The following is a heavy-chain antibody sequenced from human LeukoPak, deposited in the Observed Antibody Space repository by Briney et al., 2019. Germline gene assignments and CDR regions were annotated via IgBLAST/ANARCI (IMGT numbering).Heavy chain of an antibody. Sequence: ASVKVSCKASGYTFTSYYMHWVRQAPGQGLEWMGIINPSGGSTSYAQKFQGRVTMTRDTSTSTVYMELSSLRSEDTAVYCCATSRQLWLQSGPYWGQGTLVTVSS. J-gene: IGHJ4*02. CDR1: GYTFTSYY. CDR2: INPSGGST. D-gene: IGHD5-18*01. V-gene: IGHV1-46*01. CDR3: ATSRQLWLQSGPY.